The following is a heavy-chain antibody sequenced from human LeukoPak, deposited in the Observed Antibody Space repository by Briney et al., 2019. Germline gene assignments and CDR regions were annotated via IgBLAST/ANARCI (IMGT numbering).Heavy chain of an antibody. CDR2: ISYDGSNK. CDR1: GFTFSSYG. CDR3: AKLAVAGLSFDY. D-gene: IGHD6-19*01. Sequence: GGSLRLSCAASGFTFSSYGMHWVRQAPGKGLEWVAVISYDGSNKYYADSVKGRFTISRDNSKNTLYLQMNSLRAEDTAVYYCAKLAVAGLSFDYWGQGTLVTVSS. J-gene: IGHJ4*02. V-gene: IGHV3-30*18.